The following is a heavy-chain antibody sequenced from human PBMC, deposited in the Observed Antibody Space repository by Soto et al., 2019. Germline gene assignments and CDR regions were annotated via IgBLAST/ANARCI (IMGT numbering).Heavy chain of an antibody. V-gene: IGHV4-4*07. CDR3: ARVVVIVDDAFDI. CDR2: IYTSGST. Sequence: SETLDLTCTFSGGSSSSYYCIWSRQPAGKGLEWIGRIYTSGSTNYNPSLKSRVTMSVDTSKNQFSLKLSSVTAADTAVYYCARVVVIVDDAFDIWGQGTMVTVSS. J-gene: IGHJ3*02. D-gene: IGHD3-22*01. CDR1: GGSSSSYY.